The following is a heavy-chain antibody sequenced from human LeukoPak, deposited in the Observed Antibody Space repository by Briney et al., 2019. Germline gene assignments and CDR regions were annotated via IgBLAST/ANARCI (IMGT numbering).Heavy chain of an antibody. D-gene: IGHD6-19*01. V-gene: IGHV1-69*13. CDR1: GGTFSSYA. CDR3: ARVRVAGTGYFDY. CDR2: IIPIFGTA. J-gene: IGHJ4*02. Sequence: SVKVSCTASGGTFSSYAISWVRQAPGQGLEWMGGIIPIFGTANYAQKFQGRVTITADESTSTAYMELSSLRSEDTAVYYCARVRVAGTGYFDYWGQGTLVTVSS.